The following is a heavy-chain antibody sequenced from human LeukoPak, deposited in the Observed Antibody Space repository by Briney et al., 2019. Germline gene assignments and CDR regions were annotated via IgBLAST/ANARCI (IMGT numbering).Heavy chain of an antibody. CDR2: ISSSGGST. Sequence: PGGSLRLSCAASRFTFSSYAMSWVRRAPGKGLEWVSGISSSGGSTYYADSVKGRFTISRDNSRNTLYLQMNSLRAEDTAVYYCARHLLWFGELPGGFDYWGQGTLVTVSS. V-gene: IGHV3-23*01. CDR3: ARHLLWFGELPGGFDY. CDR1: RFTFSSYA. D-gene: IGHD3-10*01. J-gene: IGHJ4*02.